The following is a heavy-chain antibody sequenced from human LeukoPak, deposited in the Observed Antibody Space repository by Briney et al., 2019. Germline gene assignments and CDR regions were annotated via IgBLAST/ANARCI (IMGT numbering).Heavy chain of an antibody. D-gene: IGHD6-19*01. V-gene: IGHV5-51*01. CDR3: ARRYSSGLYDYSDY. J-gene: IGHJ4*02. CDR1: GYIFTTYW. Sequence: GESLKISCKGSGYIFTTYWIGWVRQMPGKGLEWMGIISPGDSDTRYSPSFQGQVTISADKSITTSYLQWSSLKASDTAMYYCARRYSSGLYDYSDYWGQGTLVTVSS. CDR2: ISPGDSDT.